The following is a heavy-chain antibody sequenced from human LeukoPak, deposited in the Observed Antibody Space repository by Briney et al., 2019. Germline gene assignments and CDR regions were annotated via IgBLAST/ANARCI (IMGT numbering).Heavy chain of an antibody. CDR2: ISDSGGNT. Sequence: GGSLRLSWAASGFTFSGYGMSWVRQAPGKGLEWVSSISDSGGNTYYADSVKGRSTVSRDNSKNTLYLQMNSLRADDTAIFYCAKRIQYSSSSAYFDYWGQGTLVTVSS. D-gene: IGHD6-6*01. J-gene: IGHJ4*02. CDR3: AKRIQYSSSSAYFDY. CDR1: GFTFSGYG. V-gene: IGHV3-23*01.